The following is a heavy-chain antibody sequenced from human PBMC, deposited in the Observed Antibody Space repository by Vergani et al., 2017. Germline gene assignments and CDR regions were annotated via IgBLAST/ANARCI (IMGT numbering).Heavy chain of an antibody. D-gene: IGHD6-6*01. CDR3: ARSGSSSYYMDV. J-gene: IGHJ6*03. CDR2: ISGSGGNT. Sequence: EVQLLESGGGLVQPGGSLRLSCAASGFTFSSYAMSWVRQAPGKGLEWVSAISGSGGNTYYADSVKGRFTISRDNAKNSLYLQMNSLRAEDTAVYYCARSGSSSYYMDVWGKGTTVTVSS. CDR1: GFTFSSYA. V-gene: IGHV3-23*01.